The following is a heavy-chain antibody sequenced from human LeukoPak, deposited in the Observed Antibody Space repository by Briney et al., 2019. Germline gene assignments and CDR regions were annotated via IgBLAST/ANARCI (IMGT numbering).Heavy chain of an antibody. Sequence: ASVKVSCKASGYTFTSYGISWVRQAPGQGLEWMGWISAYNGNTNYAQKLHGRVTMTTDTSTSTAYMELRSLRSDDTAVYYCAREVWFGETHYYYYGMDVWGQGTTVTVSS. CDR1: GYTFTSYG. J-gene: IGHJ6*02. CDR2: ISAYNGNT. D-gene: IGHD3-10*01. V-gene: IGHV1-18*01. CDR3: AREVWFGETHYYYYGMDV.